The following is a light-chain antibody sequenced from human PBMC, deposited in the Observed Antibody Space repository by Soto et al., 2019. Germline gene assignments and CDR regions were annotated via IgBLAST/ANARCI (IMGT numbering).Light chain of an antibody. CDR1: QSVLYSSSNKNY. CDR2: WAS. CDR3: QQYYSVPIM. V-gene: IGKV4-1*01. Sequence: DIVMTQSPDSLAVSLGERATINCKSSQSVLYSSSNKNYLAWYQQKPGQPPKLLLYWASTRESGVPDRFSGSGSGTDFTLTISSLQAEDVAVYYCQQYYSVPIMFGQGTRLEIK. J-gene: IGKJ5*01.